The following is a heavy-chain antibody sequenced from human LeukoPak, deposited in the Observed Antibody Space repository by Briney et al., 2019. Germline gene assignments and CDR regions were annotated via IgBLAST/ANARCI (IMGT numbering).Heavy chain of an antibody. V-gene: IGHV4-39*01. J-gene: IGHJ4*02. CDR2: FYYSGKT. Sequence: SETLSLICTVSGGSITSDKFYWGWIRQPPGKGLVWIGSFYYSGKTYYNPSLKSRVTISVDTSKSQFSLKLTSVTAADTAVYYCATRNLFTRGDDYWSPGTLVTVSS. D-gene: IGHD3-16*01. CDR1: GGSITSDKFY. CDR3: ATRNLFTRGDDY.